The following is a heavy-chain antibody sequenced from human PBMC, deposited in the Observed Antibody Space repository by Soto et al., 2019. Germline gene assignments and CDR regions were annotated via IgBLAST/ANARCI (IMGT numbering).Heavy chain of an antibody. Sequence: SETLSLTCSVSGDSINSDKYYWGWIRQPPGKGLEWIGSIYYRGNTYYNPSLQTRVTMSLDKSKSQFSLKLNSVTAADSAVYFCARTLEYGHMDVWGNGTSVTVSS. CDR1: GDSINSDKYY. V-gene: IGHV4-39*01. D-gene: IGHD4-17*01. J-gene: IGHJ6*03. CDR2: IYYRGNT. CDR3: ARTLEYGHMDV.